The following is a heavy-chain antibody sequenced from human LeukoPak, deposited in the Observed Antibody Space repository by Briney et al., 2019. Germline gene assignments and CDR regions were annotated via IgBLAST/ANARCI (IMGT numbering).Heavy chain of an antibody. J-gene: IGHJ4*02. CDR3: ARSTDYDSSRLGY. Sequence: GASVKVSCKASGYTFTGYYMHWVRQAPGQGLEWMGWINPNSGGTNYAQKFQGWVTMTRDTSISTAYMELSRLRSDDTAVYYCARSTDYDSSRLGYWGQGTLVTVSS. D-gene: IGHD3-22*01. CDR2: INPNSGGT. CDR1: GYTFTGYY. V-gene: IGHV1-2*04.